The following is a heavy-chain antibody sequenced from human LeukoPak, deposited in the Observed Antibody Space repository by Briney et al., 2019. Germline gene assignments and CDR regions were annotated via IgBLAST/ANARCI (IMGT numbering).Heavy chain of an antibody. D-gene: IGHD3-16*01. J-gene: IGHJ4*02. CDR3: AREGEWCYLDY. CDR1: GYNFTTYW. CDR2: IYPDDSDT. Sequence: GESLKISCKASGYNFTTYWIAWVRQMPGKGLECMGIIYPDDSDTRYSPPFQGQVSISADKSINTAYLQWSSLKAPDTAMYYCAREGEWCYLDYWGQGTLVTVSS. V-gene: IGHV5-51*01.